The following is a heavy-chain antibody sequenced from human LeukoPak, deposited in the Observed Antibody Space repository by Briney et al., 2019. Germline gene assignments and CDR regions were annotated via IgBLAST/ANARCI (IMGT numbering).Heavy chain of an antibody. CDR2: ISYDGSNK. Sequence: GRSLRLSCAASGFTFSSYAMHWVRQAPGKGLEWLAVISYDGSNKYYADSVKGRFTISRDNSKNTLYLQMNSLRAEDTAVYYCARDSLSTVSYYFDYWGQGTLVTVSS. V-gene: IGHV3-30-3*01. J-gene: IGHJ4*02. CDR1: GFTFSSYA. CDR3: ARDSLSTVSYYFDY.